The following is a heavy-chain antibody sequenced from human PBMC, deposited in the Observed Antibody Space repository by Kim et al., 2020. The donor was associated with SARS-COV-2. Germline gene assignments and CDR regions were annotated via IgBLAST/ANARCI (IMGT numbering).Heavy chain of an antibody. D-gene: IGHD5-18*01. CDR3: ARDVRGDTVMVGAFDI. V-gene: IGHV1-46*01. Sequence: KFQGRVTMTRDTSTSTVYMELSSLRSEDTAVYYGARDVRGDTVMVGAFDIWGQGTMVTVSS. J-gene: IGHJ3*02.